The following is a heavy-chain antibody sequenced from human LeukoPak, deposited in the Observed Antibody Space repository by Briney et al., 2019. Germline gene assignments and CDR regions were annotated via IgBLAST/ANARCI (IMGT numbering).Heavy chain of an antibody. Sequence: GGSLRLSCAASGFTVSSNYMNWVRQAPGKGLEWVSVIYSGGSTYYADFVKGRFTISRDNSKNTLYLQMNGLGAEDTAVYYCARESVGGNDYWGQGTLVTVSS. CDR2: IYSGGST. V-gene: IGHV3-53*01. J-gene: IGHJ4*02. CDR3: ARESVGGNDY. D-gene: IGHD1-26*01. CDR1: GFTVSSNY.